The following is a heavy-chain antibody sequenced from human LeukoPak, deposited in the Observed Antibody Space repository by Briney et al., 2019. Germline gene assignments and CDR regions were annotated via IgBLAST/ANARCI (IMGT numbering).Heavy chain of an antibody. CDR1: GYTFTGYY. D-gene: IGHD2-2*01. CDR3: ARDVGEYCSSVSCYASDY. Sequence: ASVKVSCKASGYTFTGYYMHWVRQAPGQGLEWMGWINPSSGGANYAQKFQGRVTMTRDTSISTAYMELSRLRSDDTAVYYCARDVGEYCSSVSCYASDYWGQGTLVTVSS. V-gene: IGHV1-2*02. J-gene: IGHJ4*02. CDR2: INPSSGGA.